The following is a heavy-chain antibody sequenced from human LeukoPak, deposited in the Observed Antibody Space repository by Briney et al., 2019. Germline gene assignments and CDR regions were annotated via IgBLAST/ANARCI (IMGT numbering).Heavy chain of an antibody. J-gene: IGHJ6*03. CDR1: GFTFSSYS. Sequence: GGSLRLSCAASGFTFSSYSMNWVRQAPGKGLEWVGRIRSKANSYATEYAASVKGRFTISRDDSKNTAYLQMNSLKTEDTAVYYCTTAAYSSSSPYYYMDVWGKGTTVTVSS. CDR2: IRSKANSYAT. D-gene: IGHD6-6*01. CDR3: TTAAYSSSSPYYYMDV. V-gene: IGHV3-73*01.